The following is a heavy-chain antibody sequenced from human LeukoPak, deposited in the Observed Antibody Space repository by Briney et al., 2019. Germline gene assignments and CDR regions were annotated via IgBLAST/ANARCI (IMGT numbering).Heavy chain of an antibody. CDR1: VGSIRSCYYC. CDR2: IYDSGST. Sequence: PSESLSLTCTVSVGSIRSCYYCWGWIRRPPGKGLEWIGSIYDSGSTYSNPSLKSRVTISVDTSKNQFSLKLNSVTAADTAVYYCARHYGPWGQGTLVTVSS. V-gene: IGHV4-39*01. CDR3: ARHYGP. D-gene: IGHD3-10*01. J-gene: IGHJ5*02.